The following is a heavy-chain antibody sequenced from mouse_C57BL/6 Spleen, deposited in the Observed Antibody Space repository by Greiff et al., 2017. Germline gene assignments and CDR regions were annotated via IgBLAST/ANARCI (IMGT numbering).Heavy chain of an antibody. D-gene: IGHD1-1*01. V-gene: IGHV1-39*01. CDR1: GYSFTDYN. J-gene: IGHJ2*01. Sequence: EVQVVESGPELVKPGASVKISCKASGYSFTDYNMNWVKQSNGKSLEWIGVINPNYGTTSYNQKFKGKATLTVDQSSSTAYMQLNSLTSEDSAVYYCARSLITTVVAYYFDYWGQGTTLTVSS. CDR3: ARSLITTVVAYYFDY. CDR2: INPNYGTT.